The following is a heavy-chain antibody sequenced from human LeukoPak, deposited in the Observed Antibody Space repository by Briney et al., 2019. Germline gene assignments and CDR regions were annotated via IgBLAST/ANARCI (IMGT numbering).Heavy chain of an antibody. Sequence: GGSLRLSCAASGFTFSNNWMNWVGQAPGRGLEWVANINQNGREKYYVDSVRGRFTISRDNTKNPLYLQMNSLRAEDTAVYYCATSTPGLDNWGQGTLVTVSS. CDR3: ATSTPGLDN. D-gene: IGHD2-8*02. CDR1: GFTFSNNW. CDR2: INQNGREK. J-gene: IGHJ4*02. V-gene: IGHV3-7*02.